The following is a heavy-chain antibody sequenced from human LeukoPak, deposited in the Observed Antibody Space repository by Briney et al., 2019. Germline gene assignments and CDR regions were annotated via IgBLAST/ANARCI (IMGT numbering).Heavy chain of an antibody. CDR2: INHSGST. CDR1: GGSFSGYY. D-gene: IGHD5-24*01. V-gene: IGHV4-34*01. CDR3: ARHRRDGSPTQD. J-gene: IGHJ4*02. Sequence: SETLSLTCAVYGGSFSGYYWSWIRQPPGKGLEWIGEINHSGSTNYNPSLKSRVTISVDTSKNQFSLKLSSVTAADTAVYYCARHRRDGSPTQDWGQGILVTVSS.